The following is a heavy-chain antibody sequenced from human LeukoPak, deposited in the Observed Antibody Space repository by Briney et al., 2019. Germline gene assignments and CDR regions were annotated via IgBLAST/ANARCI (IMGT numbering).Heavy chain of an antibody. J-gene: IGHJ4*02. D-gene: IGHD6-13*01. Sequence: PSETLSLTCTVSGGSISRGGYYWRGIRQHPGRGREGIGYIYYSGSTYYNQSLKSRVTISVATSKTKFSLKLRSVTAADTDVYYCARARPGGGRLAGRVDYWGQGTLVTVSS. V-gene: IGHV4-31*03. CDR1: GGSISRGGYY. CDR2: IYYSGST. CDR3: ARARPGGGRLAGRVDY.